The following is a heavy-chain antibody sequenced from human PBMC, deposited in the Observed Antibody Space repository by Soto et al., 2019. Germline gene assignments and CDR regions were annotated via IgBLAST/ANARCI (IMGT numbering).Heavy chain of an antibody. V-gene: IGHV4-4*02. CDR3: ARRWGEGRVDY. CDR2: IYHSGST. J-gene: IGHJ4*02. D-gene: IGHD3-10*01. CDR1: GASISSSNW. Sequence: QVQLQESGPGLVKPSGTLSLTCAVSGASISSSNWWSWVRQPPGKGLEWIGEIYHSGSTNYNPSLKRRVTLPVEKSRNQFSLKLCSVTAGDTAVYYCARRWGEGRVDYWGQGTLVTVSS.